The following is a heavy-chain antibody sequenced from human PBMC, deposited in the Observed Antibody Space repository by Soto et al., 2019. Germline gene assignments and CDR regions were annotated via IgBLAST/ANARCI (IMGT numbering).Heavy chain of an antibody. J-gene: IGHJ3*02. Sequence: PSETLSLTCTVSCVSITSSYWRWIRQSSGKGLEWIGYVYYSGSTNYNPSLKSRVTISIDTSKDQFSLKLRSVTAADTAVYYCARGYYDSRGQSNTFDIWGQGTMVTVSS. CDR3: ARGYYDSRGQSNTFDI. CDR1: CVSITSSY. CDR2: VYYSGST. V-gene: IGHV4-59*01. D-gene: IGHD3-22*01.